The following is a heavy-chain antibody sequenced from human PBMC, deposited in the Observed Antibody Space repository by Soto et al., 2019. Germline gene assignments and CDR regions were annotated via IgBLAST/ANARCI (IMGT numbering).Heavy chain of an antibody. V-gene: IGHV3-23*01. CDR1: GFTFSSYA. CDR2: ISGSGGST. CDR3: ANDYGGNPEGDFDI. Sequence: GWSLRLSCAASGFTFSSYAMSWVRQAPGKGLEWVSAISGSGGSTYYADSVKGRFTISRDNSKNTLYLQMNSLRAEDTAVYYRANDYGGNPEGDFDIWGQGTMVTV. D-gene: IGHD4-17*01. J-gene: IGHJ3*02.